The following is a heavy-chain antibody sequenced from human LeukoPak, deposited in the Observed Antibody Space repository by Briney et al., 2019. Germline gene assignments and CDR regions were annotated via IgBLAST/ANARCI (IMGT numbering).Heavy chain of an antibody. CDR2: INHSGST. CDR3: ASQTVRIAAAVH. J-gene: IGHJ4*02. Sequence: SETLSLTXAVYGGSFSGYYWSWIRQSPGKGLEWIGEINHSGSTNYNPSLKSRVTISVDTSKNQFSLKLSSVTAADTAVYYCASQTVRIAAAVHWGQGTLVTVSS. V-gene: IGHV4-34*01. D-gene: IGHD6-13*01. CDR1: GGSFSGYY.